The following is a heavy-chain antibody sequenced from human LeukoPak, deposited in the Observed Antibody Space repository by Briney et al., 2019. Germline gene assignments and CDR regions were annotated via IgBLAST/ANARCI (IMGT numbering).Heavy chain of an antibody. V-gene: IGHV1-18*01. CDR2: ISAYNGNT. CDR1: GYTFTSYG. Sequence: ASVKVSCKASGYTFTSYGISWVRQAPGEGLEWMGWISAYNGNTNYAQKLQGRVTMTTDTSTSTGYMALRSLRSHDTAVYYCARYSGYDSGVNYWGQGTLVTVSS. CDR3: ARYSGYDSGVNY. J-gene: IGHJ4*02. D-gene: IGHD5-12*01.